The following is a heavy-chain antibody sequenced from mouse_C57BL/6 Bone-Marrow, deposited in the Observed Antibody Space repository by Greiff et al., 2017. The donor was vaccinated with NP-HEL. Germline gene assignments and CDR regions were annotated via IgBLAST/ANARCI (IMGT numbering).Heavy chain of an antibody. Sequence: EVKVVESGGGLVQPGGSLSLSCAASGFTFTDYYMSWVRQPPGKALEWLGFIRNKANGYTTEYSASVKGRFTISRDNSQSILYLQMNALRAEDSATYYCARLRAWFAYWGQGTLVTVSA. CDR3: ARLRAWFAY. J-gene: IGHJ3*01. CDR2: IRNKANGYTT. V-gene: IGHV7-3*01. CDR1: GFTFTDYY. D-gene: IGHD1-1*01.